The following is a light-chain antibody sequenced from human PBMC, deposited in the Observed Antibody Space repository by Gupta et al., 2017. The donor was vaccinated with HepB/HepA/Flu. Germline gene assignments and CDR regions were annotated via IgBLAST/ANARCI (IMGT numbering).Light chain of an antibody. CDR3: TSYTSSSTFLV. Sequence: HSALTQPASVSGSPGQSITISCTGTSSDVGGYNYFSWYQQHPGKAPNLMIYDVSNRPSGVSNRFSGSNAGTTASLTISLRPAEDDADYYCTSYTSSSTFLVFGGGTKLTVL. CDR2: DVS. V-gene: IGLV2-14*01. J-gene: IGLJ3*02. CDR1: SSDVGGYNY.